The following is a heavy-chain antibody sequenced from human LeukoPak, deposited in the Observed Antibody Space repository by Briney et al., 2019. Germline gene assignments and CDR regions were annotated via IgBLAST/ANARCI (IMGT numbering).Heavy chain of an antibody. CDR3: ARENTVDAFDM. CDR1: GYTFTRYY. Sequence: ASVKVCCKASGYTFTRYYMHWVRQAPGQGLEWMGIINPSGGSTSYEHKFQGRVTMTRDMSTSTVYMELSSLGSEDTAVYYCARENTVDAFDMWGQGTMVTVSS. D-gene: IGHD4-17*01. J-gene: IGHJ3*02. CDR2: INPSGGST. V-gene: IGHV1-46*01.